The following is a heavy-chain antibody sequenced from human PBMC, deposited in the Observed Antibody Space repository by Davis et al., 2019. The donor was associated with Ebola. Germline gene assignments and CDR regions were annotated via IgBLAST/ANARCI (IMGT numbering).Heavy chain of an antibody. J-gene: IGHJ4*02. CDR3: AKGNRVTYQYDSGDDY. CDR1: GFTFGNYG. V-gene: IGHV3-23*01. CDR2: ISGSGDNT. D-gene: IGHD3-22*01. Sequence: GESLKISCAASGFTFGNYGMNWVRQAPGKGLEWVSYISGSGDNTYYADSVKGRFTISRDNSKTTLYLQMNRLRADDTAVYYCAKGNRVTYQYDSGDDYWGQGTLVTVSS.